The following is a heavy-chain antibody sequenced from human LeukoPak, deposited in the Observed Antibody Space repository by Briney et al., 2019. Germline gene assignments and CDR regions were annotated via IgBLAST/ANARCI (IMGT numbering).Heavy chain of an antibody. Sequence: GGSLRLSCTVSGFTVSSNYMSWVRQAPGKGLEWVSVIYSGGSTYYADSVKGRFTISRDNSKNTLYLQMNSLRAEDTAVYYCAKASAMIVVVSKHFDYWGQGTLVTVSS. J-gene: IGHJ4*02. V-gene: IGHV3-53*01. CDR1: GFTVSSNY. CDR3: AKASAMIVVVSKHFDY. D-gene: IGHD3-22*01. CDR2: IYSGGST.